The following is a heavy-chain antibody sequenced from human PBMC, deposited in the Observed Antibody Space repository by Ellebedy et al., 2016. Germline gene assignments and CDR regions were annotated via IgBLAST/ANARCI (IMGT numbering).Heavy chain of an antibody. CDR3: AKGRIAVARSYFDY. V-gene: IGHV3-30*18. CDR2: ISYDGSNK. J-gene: IGHJ4*02. CDR1: GFTFSSYG. D-gene: IGHD6-19*01. Sequence: GGSLRLSXAASGFTFSSYGMHWVRQAPGKGLEWVAVISYDGSNKYYADSVKGRFTISRDNSKNTLYLQMNSLRAEDTAVYYCAKGRIAVARSYFDYWGQGTLVTVSS.